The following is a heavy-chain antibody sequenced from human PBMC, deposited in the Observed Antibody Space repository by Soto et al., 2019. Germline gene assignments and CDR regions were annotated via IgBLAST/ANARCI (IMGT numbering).Heavy chain of an antibody. CDR2: ISYDGSNK. J-gene: IGHJ3*02. V-gene: IGHV3-30*18. CDR1: GFTFSSYG. CDR3: AKNGGGDWEDAFDI. Sequence: QVQLVESGGGVVQPGRSLRLSCAASGFTFSSYGMHWVRQAPGKGLKWVAVISYDGSNKYYADSVKGRFTISRDNSKNTLYLQMNSLRAEDTAVYYCAKNGGGDWEDAFDIWGQGTMVTVSS. D-gene: IGHD2-21*02.